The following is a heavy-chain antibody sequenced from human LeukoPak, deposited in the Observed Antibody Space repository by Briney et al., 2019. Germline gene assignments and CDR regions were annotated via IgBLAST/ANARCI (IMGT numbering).Heavy chain of an antibody. Sequence: PSETLSLTCTVSGGSVSSTEFYWGWIRQPPGKGLQWIGNIYYTGSTYYNPSLNSRVTMSVDTSQNQISLKMTSVTAADTAVYYCARLSKGRYFDYIFDYWGEGTLVTVSS. CDR3: ARLSKGRYFDYIFDY. V-gene: IGHV4-39*01. CDR2: IYYTGST. D-gene: IGHD3-9*01. J-gene: IGHJ4*02. CDR1: GGSVSSTEFY.